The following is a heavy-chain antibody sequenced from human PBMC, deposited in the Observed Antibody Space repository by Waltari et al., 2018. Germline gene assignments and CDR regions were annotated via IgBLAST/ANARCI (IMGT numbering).Heavy chain of an antibody. D-gene: IGHD3-3*01. Sequence: QVQLQESGPGLVKPSETLSPTCTVSGGPISSYYWSWIRQPPGQGLEWIGYIYYSGSTNYNPSLKSRVTISVDTSKNQFSLKLSSVTAADTAVYYCARDRGYDFWSGYSGPFDYWGQGTLVTVSS. CDR2: IYYSGST. CDR3: ARDRGYDFWSGYSGPFDY. V-gene: IGHV4-59*01. J-gene: IGHJ4*02. CDR1: GGPISSYY.